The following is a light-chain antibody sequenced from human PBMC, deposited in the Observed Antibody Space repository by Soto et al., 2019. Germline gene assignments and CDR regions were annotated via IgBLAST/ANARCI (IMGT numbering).Light chain of an antibody. V-gene: IGLV2-14*01. CDR3: SSYTISSISYV. CDR1: SSDVGGYNY. J-gene: IGLJ1*01. Sequence: QSALTQPASVSGSPGQSITISCTGTSSDVGGYNYVSWYQQHPGKAPKLMIYEVSNRPSGVSNRFSGSKSGNTASLTISGLQAEDEADYYCSSYTISSISYVFGTGTKVTVL. CDR2: EVS.